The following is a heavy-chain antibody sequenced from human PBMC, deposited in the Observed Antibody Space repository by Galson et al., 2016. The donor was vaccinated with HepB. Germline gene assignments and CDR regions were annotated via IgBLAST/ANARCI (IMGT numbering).Heavy chain of an antibody. D-gene: IGHD2-15*01. CDR2: VNTDGSTT. V-gene: IGHV3-74*01. J-gene: IGHJ4*02. Sequence: SLRLSCAASGFTFTNYWMHWVRQAPGKGLVWVSRVNTDGSTTIYADSVRGRFTISRDNAKNTLYLQMNSLRAEDTAVYYCARDRIYCIGGDCYSGGFDYWRQGTLVTVSS. CDR3: ARDRIYCIGGDCYSGGFDY. CDR1: GFTFTNYW.